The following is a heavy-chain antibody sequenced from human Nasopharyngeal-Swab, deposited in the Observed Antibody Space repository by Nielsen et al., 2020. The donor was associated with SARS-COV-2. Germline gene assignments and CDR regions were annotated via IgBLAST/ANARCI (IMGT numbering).Heavy chain of an antibody. J-gene: IGHJ4*02. V-gene: IGHV3-9*01. CDR2: ISWNSGSI. D-gene: IGHD3-22*01. CDR3: AKAFGYYDSSGTDY. CDR1: GFTFDDYA. Sequence: SLKISCAASGFTFDDYAMHWVRQAPGKGLEWVSGISWNSGSIGYADSVKGRFTISRDNAKNSLYLQMNSLRAEDTALYYCAKAFGYYDSSGTDYWGQGTLVTVSS.